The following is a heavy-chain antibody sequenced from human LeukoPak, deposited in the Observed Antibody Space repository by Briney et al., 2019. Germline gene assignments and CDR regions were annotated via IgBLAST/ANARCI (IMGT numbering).Heavy chain of an antibody. CDR2: INTDGSST. J-gene: IGHJ3*02. D-gene: IGHD3-16*01. Sequence: PGESLRLSCAASGFTFSSYWMHWVRQAPGKGLVWVSRINTDGSSTSYADSVKGRFTISRDNAKNTLYLQMNSLRAEDTAVYYCARVYDYVWGSPDDAFDIWGQGTMVSVSS. V-gene: IGHV3-74*01. CDR3: ARVYDYVWGSPDDAFDI. CDR1: GFTFSSYW.